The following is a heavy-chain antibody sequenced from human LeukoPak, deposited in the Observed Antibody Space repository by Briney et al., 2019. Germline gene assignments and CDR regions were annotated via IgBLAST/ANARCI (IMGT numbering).Heavy chain of an antibody. D-gene: IGHD1-14*01. J-gene: IGHJ6*03. V-gene: IGHV4-61*02. CDR3: ARDNAEISYYYYYMDV. CDR2: IYTSGST. Sequence: SETLSLTCTVSGGSISSSSYYWSWIRQPAGKGLEWIGRIYTSGSTNYNPSLKSRVTMSVDTSKNQFSLKLSSVTAADTAVYYCARDNAEISYYYYYMDVWGKGTTVTISS. CDR1: GGSISSSSYY.